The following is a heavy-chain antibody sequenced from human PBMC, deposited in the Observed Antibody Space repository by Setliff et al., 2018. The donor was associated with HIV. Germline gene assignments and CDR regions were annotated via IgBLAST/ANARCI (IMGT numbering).Heavy chain of an antibody. V-gene: IGHV4-31*03. J-gene: IGHJ6*03. Sequence: TSETLSLTCTVSGGSISSGGYYWSWIRQHPGKGLEWIGYIYYSGRTYYNPSLKSRVTISVDTSEIQLSLKLSSVTAADTAVYYCARYCGGDCYPSAYYMDVWGKGTTVTVSS. D-gene: IGHD2-21*01. CDR1: GGSISSGGYY. CDR3: ARYCGGDCYPSAYYMDV. CDR2: IYYSGRT.